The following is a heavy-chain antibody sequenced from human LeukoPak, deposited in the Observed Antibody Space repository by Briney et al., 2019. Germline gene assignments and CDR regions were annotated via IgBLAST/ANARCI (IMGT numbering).Heavy chain of an antibody. D-gene: IGHD2-21*01. J-gene: IGHJ4*02. V-gene: IGHV3-23*01. Sequence: PGGSLRLSCSASGFTVGNNYMAWVRQVPGKGLEWVSATSSSDAGTYYADSVRGRFTISRDNSKNTLYLQMNSLRAEDAAVYYCARAPVTSCRGAYCYPFDYWGQGTLVTVSS. CDR2: TSSSDAGT. CDR1: GFTVGNNY. CDR3: ARAPVTSCRGAYCYPFDY.